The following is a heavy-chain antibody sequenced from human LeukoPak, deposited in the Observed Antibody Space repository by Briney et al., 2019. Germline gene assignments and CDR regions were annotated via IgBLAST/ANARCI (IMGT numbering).Heavy chain of an antibody. CDR1: GGSISSYY. V-gene: IGHV4-59*08. D-gene: IGHD3-22*01. Sequence: SETLSLTCTVSGGSISSYYWSWIRQPPGKGLEWIGYIYYSGSTYYNPSLKSRVTISVDTSKNQFSLKLSSVTAADTAVYYCARSPAVPYDSSGYYVGWFDPWGQGTLVTVSS. J-gene: IGHJ5*02. CDR3: ARSPAVPYDSSGYYVGWFDP. CDR2: IYYSGST.